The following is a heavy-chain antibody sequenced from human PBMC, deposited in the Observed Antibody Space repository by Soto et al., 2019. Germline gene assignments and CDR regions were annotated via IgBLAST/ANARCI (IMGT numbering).Heavy chain of an antibody. D-gene: IGHD6-13*01. Sequence: PGGSLRLSCAASGFTFSSYGMHWVRRAPGKGLEWVAVIWYDGSNKYYADSVKGRFTISRDNSKNTLYLQMNSLRAEDTAVYYWARDDSSRSHGRAFDIWGQGTMVTVSS. CDR3: ARDDSSRSHGRAFDI. J-gene: IGHJ3*02. CDR1: GFTFSSYG. CDR2: IWYDGSNK. V-gene: IGHV3-33*01.